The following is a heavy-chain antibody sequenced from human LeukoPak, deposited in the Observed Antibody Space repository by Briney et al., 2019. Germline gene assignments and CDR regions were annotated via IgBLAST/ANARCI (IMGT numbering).Heavy chain of an antibody. V-gene: IGHV3-30*02. CDR2: IRYDGSNK. CDR1: GFTFSSYG. CDR3: ARVLRYRSGGNCYSGGLGYMDV. Sequence: GGSLRLSCAASGFTFSSYGMHWVRQAPGKGLEWVAFIRYDGSNKYYADSVKGRFTISRDNAKNSLFLQMNSLRAEDTAVYYCARVLRYRSGGNCYSGGLGYMDVWGKGTTVTVSS. D-gene: IGHD2-15*01. J-gene: IGHJ6*03.